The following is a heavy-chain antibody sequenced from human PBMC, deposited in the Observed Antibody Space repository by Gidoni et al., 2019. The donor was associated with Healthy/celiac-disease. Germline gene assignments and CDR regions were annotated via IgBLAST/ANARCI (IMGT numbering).Heavy chain of an antibody. CDR1: GGSFSGYY. CDR2: INHSGST. D-gene: IGHD3-22*01. Sequence: QVQLQQWGAGRLKPSETLSITCAVYGGSFSGYYWRWIRQPPGKGLEWIGEINHSGSTNYNPSLKSRVTISVDTSTTQFSLKLSSVTAADTAVYYCARTRTGLITMIVERAFDIWGQGTMVTVSS. J-gene: IGHJ3*02. V-gene: IGHV4-34*01. CDR3: ARTRTGLITMIVERAFDI.